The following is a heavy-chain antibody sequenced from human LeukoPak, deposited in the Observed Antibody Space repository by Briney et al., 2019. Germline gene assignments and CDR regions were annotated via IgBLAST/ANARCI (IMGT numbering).Heavy chain of an antibody. D-gene: IGHD6-13*01. V-gene: IGHV1-2*02. J-gene: IGHJ4*02. Sequence: ASVKVSCKASGYTFTAYYMHWVRQAPGQGLEWMGWIDPNGGGTTYAQKFQGRVTMARGTSITTAYMELSRLTSDDTAVYYCARGGGIAAAGTRFDYWGQGTLVTVSS. CDR3: ARGGGIAAAGTRFDY. CDR2: IDPNGGGT. CDR1: GYTFTAYY.